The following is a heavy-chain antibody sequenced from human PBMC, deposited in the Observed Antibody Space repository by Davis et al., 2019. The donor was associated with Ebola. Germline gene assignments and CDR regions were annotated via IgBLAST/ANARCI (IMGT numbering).Heavy chain of an antibody. J-gene: IGHJ3*02. V-gene: IGHV1-46*03. CDR1: GDTFRRHG. CDR2: INPNDGRT. CDR3: TTPGGQDSGYDVFDI. D-gene: IGHD5-12*01. Sequence: ASLTVSCKTSGDTFRRHGISWVRQAPGQGLEWMGMINPNDGRTIYAQKFQGRVTVTRDMSTTTVYMDLSSLRSEDTALYYCTTPGGQDSGYDVFDIWGQGTMVTVSS.